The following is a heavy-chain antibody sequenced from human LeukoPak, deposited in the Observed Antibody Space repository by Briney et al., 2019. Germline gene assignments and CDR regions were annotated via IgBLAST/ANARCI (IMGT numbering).Heavy chain of an antibody. Sequence: GASVKVSCKASGYTFTSYGISWVRQAPGQGLEWMGWISAYNGNTNYAQKLQGRVTMTTDTSTSTAYMELRSLRSDDTTVYYCARGTVTTGGYYYYYMDVWGKGTTVIVSS. J-gene: IGHJ6*03. CDR2: ISAYNGNT. V-gene: IGHV1-18*01. D-gene: IGHD4-17*01. CDR1: GYTFTSYG. CDR3: ARGTVTTGGYYYYYMDV.